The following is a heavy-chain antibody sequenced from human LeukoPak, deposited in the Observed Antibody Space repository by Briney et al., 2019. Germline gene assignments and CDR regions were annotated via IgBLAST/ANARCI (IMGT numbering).Heavy chain of an antibody. V-gene: IGHV1-2*02. CDR3: ARGDVDTAMGNDY. J-gene: IGHJ4*02. D-gene: IGHD5-18*01. CDR1: GYTFTGYD. CDR2: INPNSGGT. Sequence: ASVKVSCKASGYTFTGYDMHWVRQAPGQGLEWMGWINPNSGGTNYAQKFQGRVTMTRDTSISTAYMELSRLRSDDTAVYYCARGDVDTAMGNDYWGQGTLVTVSS.